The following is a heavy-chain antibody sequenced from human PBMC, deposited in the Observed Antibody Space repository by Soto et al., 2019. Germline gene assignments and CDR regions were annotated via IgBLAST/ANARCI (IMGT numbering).Heavy chain of an antibody. Sequence: SSETLSLTCTVSGGSISSGDYYWSWIRQPPGKGLEWIGYIYYSGSTYYNPTLKSRVYISVDTSKNQFSLNLTSVTAADTAVYYCARDRRHDYRSGYPDYWGQGTLVTVSS. CDR2: IYYSGST. J-gene: IGHJ4*02. CDR1: GGSISSGDYY. CDR3: ARDRRHDYRSGYPDY. V-gene: IGHV4-30-4*01. D-gene: IGHD3-3*01.